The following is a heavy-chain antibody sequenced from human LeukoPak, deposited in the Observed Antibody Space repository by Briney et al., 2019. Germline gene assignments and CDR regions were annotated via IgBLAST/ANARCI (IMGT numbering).Heavy chain of an antibody. Sequence: ASVKVSCKASGGTFSSYAISWVRQAPGQGLEWMGWISPNSGDTHSAQTFQGRVTMTRDTSISTAYMELSRLKSDDTAVYYCARGLRTRGTWGQGTMVTVSS. CDR3: ARGLRTRGT. V-gene: IGHV1-2*02. J-gene: IGHJ3*01. D-gene: IGHD5-12*01. CDR2: ISPNSGDT. CDR1: GGTFSSYA.